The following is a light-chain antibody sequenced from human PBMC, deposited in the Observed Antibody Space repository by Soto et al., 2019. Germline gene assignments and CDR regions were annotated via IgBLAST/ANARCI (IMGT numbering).Light chain of an antibody. V-gene: IGKV3-20*01. CDR1: QSVSRSY. CDR2: GAS. J-gene: IGKJ3*01. Sequence: EIVLTQSPGTLSLSPGESATLSCRASQSVSRSYLAWYQQKPGQAPRLLIYGASSRATGIPDRFSGSGSGTDFTLTISRLEPEDFAVYYCQQYGSSKFTYGPGTKVDIK. CDR3: QQYGSSKFT.